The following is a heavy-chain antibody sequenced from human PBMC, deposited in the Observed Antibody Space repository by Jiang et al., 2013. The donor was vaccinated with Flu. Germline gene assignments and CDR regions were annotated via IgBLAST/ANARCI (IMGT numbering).Heavy chain of an antibody. J-gene: IGHJ4*02. CDR3: ASGGRGSGSYYLVY. CDR2: IYYSGST. D-gene: IGHD3-10*01. V-gene: IGHV4-59*08. CDR1: GGSISSYY. Sequence: GSGLVKPSETLSLTCTVSGGSISSYYWSWIRQPPGKGLEWIGYIYYSGSTNYNPSLKSRVTISVDTSKNQFSLKLSSVTAADTAVYYCASGGRGSGSYYLVYWGQGTLVTVSS.